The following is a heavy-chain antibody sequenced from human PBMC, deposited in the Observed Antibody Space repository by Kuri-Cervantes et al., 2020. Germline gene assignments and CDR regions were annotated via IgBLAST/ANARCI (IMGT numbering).Heavy chain of an antibody. CDR3: ARGLVATISSDYYYYYGMDV. J-gene: IGHJ6*02. D-gene: IGHD5-12*01. Sequence: ESLKISCAVYGGSFSGHYWTWIRQPPGKGLEWIGEINHSGSTYYNPSLKSRVTISVDTSKNQFSLKLSSVTAADTAVYYCARGLVATISSDYYYYYGMDVWGQGTTVTVSS. V-gene: IGHV4-34*01. CDR2: INHSGST. CDR1: GGSFSGHY.